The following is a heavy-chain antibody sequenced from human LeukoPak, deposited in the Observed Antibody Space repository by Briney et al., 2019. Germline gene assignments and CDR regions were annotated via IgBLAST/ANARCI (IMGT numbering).Heavy chain of an antibody. CDR1: GFTFSSYW. V-gene: IGHV3-7*01. Sequence: GGSLRLSCAASGFTFSSYWMSWVRQAPGKGLEWVANIKQDGSEKYYMDSVKGRFTISRDNAKNSLYLQMNSLRAEDTAVYYCARVELLWFGELLYQDYWGQGTLVTVSS. D-gene: IGHD3-10*01. CDR3: ARVELLWFGELLYQDY. J-gene: IGHJ4*02. CDR2: IKQDGSEK.